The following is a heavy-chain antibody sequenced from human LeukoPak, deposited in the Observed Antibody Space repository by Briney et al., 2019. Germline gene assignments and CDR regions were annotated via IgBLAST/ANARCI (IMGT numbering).Heavy chain of an antibody. V-gene: IGHV1-2*02. Sequence: ASVKVSCKASGYSFTGYYMHWVRQAPGQGLEWMGWINPNSGGTNYAQKFQGRVTMTRDTSISTAYMELSRLRSDDTAVYYCARGLKYCSGGSCSPTWFDPWGQGTLVTVSS. CDR1: GYSFTGYY. CDR2: INPNSGGT. CDR3: ARGLKYCSGGSCSPTWFDP. D-gene: IGHD2-15*01. J-gene: IGHJ5*02.